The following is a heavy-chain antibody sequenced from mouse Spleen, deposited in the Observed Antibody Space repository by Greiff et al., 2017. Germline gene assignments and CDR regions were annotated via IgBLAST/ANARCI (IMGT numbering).Heavy chain of an antibody. Sequence: QVQLKESGPGLVQPSQSLSITCTVSGFSLTSYGVHWVRQSPGKGLEWLGVIWSGGSTDYNAAFISRLSISKDNSKSQVFFKMNSLQADDTAIYYCARGTVVDPFAYWGQGTLVTVSA. CDR1: GFSLTSYG. D-gene: IGHD1-1*01. CDR2: IWSGGST. CDR3: ARGTVVDPFAY. J-gene: IGHJ3*01. V-gene: IGHV2-2*01.